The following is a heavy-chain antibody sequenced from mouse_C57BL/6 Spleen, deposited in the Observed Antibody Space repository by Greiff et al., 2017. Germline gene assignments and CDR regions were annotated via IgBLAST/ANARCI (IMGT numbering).Heavy chain of an antibody. CDR2: IDPEDGDT. D-gene: IGHD2-4*01. V-gene: IGHV14-1*01. CDR1: GFNIKDYY. Sequence: EVQLQQSGAELVRPGASVKLSCTASGFNIKDYYMHWVKQRPEQGLEWIGRIDPEDGDTEYASKFQGKATMTADTSSNTAYLQLSSLTSEDTAVYYCTTTTMITRWVAYWGQGTLVTVSA. J-gene: IGHJ3*01. CDR3: TTTTMITRWVAY.